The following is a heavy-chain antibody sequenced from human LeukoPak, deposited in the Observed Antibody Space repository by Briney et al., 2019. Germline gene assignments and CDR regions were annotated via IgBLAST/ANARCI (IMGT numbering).Heavy chain of an antibody. J-gene: IGHJ4*02. D-gene: IGHD6-19*01. Sequence: PGGSLRLSCAASGFTFSTYEMNWVRQAPGKGLEWVSYISSSGSTIYYADSVKGRFIISRDNAKNSLYLQMNSLRAEDTAVYYCARDIRYSSGWLGGQGTLVTVSS. V-gene: IGHV3-48*03. CDR2: ISSSGSTI. CDR1: GFTFSTYE. CDR3: ARDIRYSSGWL.